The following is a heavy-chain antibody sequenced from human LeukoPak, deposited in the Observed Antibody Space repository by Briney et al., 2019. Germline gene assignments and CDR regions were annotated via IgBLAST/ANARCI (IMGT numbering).Heavy chain of an antibody. CDR1: GYTFTGYY. J-gene: IGHJ1*01. CDR3: ARDSSSWFAIQH. V-gene: IGHV1-2*02. Sequence: ASVKVSCKASGYTFTGYYMHWVRQAPGQGLEWMGWINPNSGGTNYAQKFQGRVTMTRDTSISTAYMELSRLRSDDTAVYYCARDSSSWFAIQHWGQGTLVTVSS. D-gene: IGHD6-13*01. CDR2: INPNSGGT.